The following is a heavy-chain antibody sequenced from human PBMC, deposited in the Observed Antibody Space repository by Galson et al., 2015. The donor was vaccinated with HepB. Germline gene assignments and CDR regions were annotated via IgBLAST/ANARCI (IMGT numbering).Heavy chain of an antibody. Sequence: SLRLSCAASGFTFSSYSMNWVRQAPGKGLEWVSYISSSSSTIYYADSVKGRFTISRDNAKNSLYLQMNSLRAEDTAVYYCARTGGYYDSSGYLDYWGQGTLVTVSS. CDR2: ISSSSSTI. D-gene: IGHD3-22*01. CDR3: ARTGGYYDSSGYLDY. V-gene: IGHV3-48*01. J-gene: IGHJ4*02. CDR1: GFTFSSYS.